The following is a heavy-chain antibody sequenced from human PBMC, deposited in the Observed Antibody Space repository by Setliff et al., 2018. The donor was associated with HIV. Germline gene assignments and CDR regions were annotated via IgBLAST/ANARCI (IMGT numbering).Heavy chain of an antibody. V-gene: IGHV3-21*01. CDR3: ARDCNSGSCYAFDH. J-gene: IGHJ4*02. Sequence: GGSLRLSCAASGFTFIRYSMNWVRQAPGKGLEWVSSITSSSSYMYYADSVKGRFTISRDNAKNSLYLQMNSLRAEDTAVYYCARDCNSGSCYAFDHWGQGILVTVSS. CDR1: GFTFIRYS. D-gene: IGHD2-15*01. CDR2: ITSSSSYM.